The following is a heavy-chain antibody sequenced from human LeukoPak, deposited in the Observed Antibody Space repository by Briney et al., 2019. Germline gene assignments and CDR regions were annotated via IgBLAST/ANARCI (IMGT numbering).Heavy chain of an antibody. J-gene: IGHJ6*02. D-gene: IGHD3-22*01. Sequence: SETLSLTCTVSGGSISSSSYYWGWIRQPPGKGLEWIGNIYYSGSTYYNPSLKSRVTISVDTSKNQFSLNLSSVTAADTAMYYCARDRSPEGYYDSSHWDYYHGMDVWGQGTTVTVSS. CDR2: IYYSGST. V-gene: IGHV4-39*07. CDR3: ARDRSPEGYYDSSHWDYYHGMDV. CDR1: GGSISSSSYY.